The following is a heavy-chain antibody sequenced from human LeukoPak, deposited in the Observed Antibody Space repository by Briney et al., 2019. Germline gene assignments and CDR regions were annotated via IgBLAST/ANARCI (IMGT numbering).Heavy chain of an antibody. CDR1: GFRFSDYT. CDR2: IGGRGGST. D-gene: IGHD4-17*01. Sequence: GGSLRLSCAASGFRFSDYTMTWVRQAPGKGREWVSAIGGRGGSTYYADSVKGRFTISRDNSKNTLYLQMNSLRAEDTAVYYCAKDHGEATVTYINGYYYYYGMDVWGQGTTVTVSS. V-gene: IGHV3-23*01. J-gene: IGHJ6*02. CDR3: AKDHGEATVTYINGYYYYYGMDV.